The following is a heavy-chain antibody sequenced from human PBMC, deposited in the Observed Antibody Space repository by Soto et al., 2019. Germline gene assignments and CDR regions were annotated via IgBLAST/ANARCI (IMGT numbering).Heavy chain of an antibody. J-gene: IGHJ4*02. CDR3: ARDDYISGSYYVFDY. V-gene: IGHV1-46*01. D-gene: IGHD1-26*01. Sequence: QVQLVQSGAEVKKPGASVKVSCKASGYTFTSYYMHWVRQAPGQGLEWMGIINPSGGSTSYAQKFQGRVTMTRDTSTSTVYMELSSLRSEDTAVYYCARDDYISGSYYVFDYWGQETLVTVSS. CDR1: GYTFTSYY. CDR2: INPSGGST.